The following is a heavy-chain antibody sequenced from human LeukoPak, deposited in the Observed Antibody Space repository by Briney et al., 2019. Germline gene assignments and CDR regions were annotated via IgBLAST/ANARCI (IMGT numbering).Heavy chain of an antibody. CDR1: GFSFHSFG. CDR3: ARDRESIYVLSARLIRGVIISAFDM. J-gene: IGHJ3*02. D-gene: IGHD3-10*01. Sequence: GGTLRLSCADSGFSFHSFGMSWVRQAPGKGPEWVSHISVSGASTDYADSVKGRFTISRDNSNHKLYLEMNSLRAEDTGLYYCARDRESIYVLSARLIRGVIISAFDMWGQGTMVTVSS. V-gene: IGHV3-23*01. CDR2: ISVSGAST.